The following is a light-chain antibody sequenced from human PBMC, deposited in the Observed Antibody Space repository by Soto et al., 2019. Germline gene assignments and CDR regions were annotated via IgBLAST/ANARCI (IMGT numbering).Light chain of an antibody. V-gene: IGKV3-20*01. CDR2: GAS. CDR3: HQYSSSTKT. J-gene: IGKJ1*01. CDR1: QSVSSTY. Sequence: EIVLTQSPGTLSLSPVERATLSCMASQSVSSTYLAWYQQRPGQAPRLLIYGASSRATGIPDRFSGSGSGTDFTLTISRLEPEDFAVYYCHQYSSSTKTFGQGTKVDIK.